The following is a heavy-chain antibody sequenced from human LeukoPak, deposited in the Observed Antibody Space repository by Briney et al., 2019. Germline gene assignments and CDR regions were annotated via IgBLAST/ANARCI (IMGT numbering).Heavy chain of an antibody. D-gene: IGHD1-1*01. CDR2: INPNSGGT. V-gene: IGHV1-2*02. J-gene: IGHJ4*02. CDR3: ARGTRVHDENDY. Sequence: ASVKVSCKASGYTFTGYYMHCVRQAPGQGLEWMGWINPNSGGTNYAQKFQGRVTMTRDTSISTAYMELSGLRSDDTAVYYCARGTRVHDENDYWGQGTLVTVSS. CDR1: GYTFTGYY.